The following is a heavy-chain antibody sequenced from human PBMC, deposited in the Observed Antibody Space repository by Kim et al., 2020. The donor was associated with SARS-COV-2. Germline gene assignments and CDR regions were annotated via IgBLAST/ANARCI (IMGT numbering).Heavy chain of an antibody. V-gene: IGHV4-61*01. CDR3: AKQPTIWPDSYYSYGM. Sequence: SETLSLTCTVSGGSVSSGSYYWSWIRQPPGKGLEWIGYIYYSGSTNYNPSLKSRVTISVDTSKNQFSLKLSSVTAADTAVYYCAKQPTIWPDSYYSYGM. CDR2: IYYSGST. J-gene: IGHJ6*01. D-gene: IGHD1-1*01. CDR1: GGSVSSGSYY.